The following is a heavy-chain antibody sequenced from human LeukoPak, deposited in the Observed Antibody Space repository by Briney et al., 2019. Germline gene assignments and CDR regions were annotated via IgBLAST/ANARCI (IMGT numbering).Heavy chain of an antibody. V-gene: IGHV4-39*07. D-gene: IGHD6-13*01. Sequence: SETLSLTCTVSGGSISSSSYYWGWIRQPPGKGLEWIGRIYYSGSTYYNPSLKSRVTISVDTSKNQFSLKLSSVTAADTAVYYCARGPPTSSPGDRYFDYWGQGTLVTVSS. J-gene: IGHJ4*02. CDR2: IYYSGST. CDR1: GGSISSSSYY. CDR3: ARGPPTSSPGDRYFDY.